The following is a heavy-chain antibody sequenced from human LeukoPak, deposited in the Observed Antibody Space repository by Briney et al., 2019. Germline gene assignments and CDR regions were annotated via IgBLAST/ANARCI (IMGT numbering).Heavy chain of an antibody. CDR3: ARGASTVTTLSFDY. CDR2: INHSGST. J-gene: IGHJ4*02. CDR1: GGSFSGYY. Sequence: SETLSLTCAVYGGSFSGYYWSWIRQPPGKGLEWIGEINHSGSTNYNPSLKSRVTMSVDTSKNQFSLKLSSVTAADTAVYYCARGASTVTTLSFDYWGQGTLVTVSS. V-gene: IGHV4-34*01. D-gene: IGHD4-17*01.